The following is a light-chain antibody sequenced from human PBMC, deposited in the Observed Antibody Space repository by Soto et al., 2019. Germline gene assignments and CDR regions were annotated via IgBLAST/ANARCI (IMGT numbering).Light chain of an antibody. CDR1: QSISSY. CDR3: QQRSNWPLT. CDR2: DAS. V-gene: IGKV3-11*01. Sequence: EIVLTQSPATLSLSPGERATLSCRASQSISSYLAWYQQKPGQAPRLLIYDASNRATGIPARFSGSGSGTDFTLTISSLEPEDSAVYYCQQRSNWPLTFGPGTKVDIK. J-gene: IGKJ3*01.